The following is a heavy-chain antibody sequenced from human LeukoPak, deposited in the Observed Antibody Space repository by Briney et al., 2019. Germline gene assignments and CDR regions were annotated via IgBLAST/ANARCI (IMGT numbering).Heavy chain of an antibody. CDR3: ATAHPYYDFWSGYYTRFGFDP. CDR1: GGSFSGYY. Sequence: SETLSLTCAVYGGSFSGYYWSWIRQPPGKGLEWIGEINHSGSTNYNPSLKSRVTISVDTPKNQFSLKLSSVTAADTAVYYCATAHPYYDFWSGYYTRFGFDPWGQGTLVTVSS. J-gene: IGHJ5*02. D-gene: IGHD3-3*01. CDR2: INHSGST. V-gene: IGHV4-34*01.